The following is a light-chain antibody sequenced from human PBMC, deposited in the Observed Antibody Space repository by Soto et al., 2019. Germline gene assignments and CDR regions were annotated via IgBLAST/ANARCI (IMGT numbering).Light chain of an antibody. V-gene: IGLV2-14*03. CDR2: DVS. CDR3: SSYTTSSTPCV. J-gene: IGLJ1*01. Sequence: QSVLTQPASVSGSPGQSIIISCTGTSSDVGGYDFVSWYQHHPGKAPKLIICDVSDRPSGVSNRFSGSKSGNTAPLTISGLQAGDEGDYYCSSYTTSSTPCVFGTGTKVTVL. CDR1: SSDVGGYDF.